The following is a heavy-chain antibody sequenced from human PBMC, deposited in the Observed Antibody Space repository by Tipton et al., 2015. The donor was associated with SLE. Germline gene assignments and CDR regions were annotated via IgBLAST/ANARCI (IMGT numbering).Heavy chain of an antibody. J-gene: IGHJ4*02. CDR2: IYYSGST. V-gene: IGHV4-34*01. Sequence: TLSLTCAVYGGSFSGYYWSWIRQPPGKGLEWIGSIYYSGSTYYNPSLKSRVTISVDTSKNQFSLKLSSVTAADTAVYYCARGDTYTGPLYFDSWGQGTLVTVPS. CDR1: GGSFSGYY. D-gene: IGHD3-16*01. CDR3: ARGDTYTGPLYFDS.